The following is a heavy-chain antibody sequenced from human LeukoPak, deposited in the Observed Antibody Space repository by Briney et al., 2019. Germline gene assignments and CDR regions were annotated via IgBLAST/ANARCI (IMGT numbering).Heavy chain of an antibody. V-gene: IGHV3-33*01. CDR2: IWSDGSSK. Sequence: GRSLRLSCAASGFTFSSYGMHWVRQARGKGLEWVAGIWSDGSSKHYGDSVKGRFTISRDNSKNTLYLQMNGLSAEDTAVYHCARGQSPSYYDMDVWGQGTTVTVSS. CDR3: ARGQSPSYYDMDV. J-gene: IGHJ6*02. CDR1: GFTFSSYG. D-gene: IGHD6-19*01.